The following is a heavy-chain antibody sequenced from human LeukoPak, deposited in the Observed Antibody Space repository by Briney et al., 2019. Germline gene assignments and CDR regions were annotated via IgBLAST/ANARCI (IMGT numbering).Heavy chain of an antibody. Sequence: GGSLRLSFAAPGFNLITNDMTLVRQAPGKGLEWVSVLYRDGNTKYADSVQGRFTISRYNSKNTLYLEMNRLSPDDRAVYYCARGAESLAANTLAYWGQGTLVTVSS. J-gene: IGHJ4*02. D-gene: IGHD3-16*01. CDR3: ARGAESLAANTLAY. CDR1: GFNLITND. V-gene: IGHV3-53*01. CDR2: LYRDGNT.